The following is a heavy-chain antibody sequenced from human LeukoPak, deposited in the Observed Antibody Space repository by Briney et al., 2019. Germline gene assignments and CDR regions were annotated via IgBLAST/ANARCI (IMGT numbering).Heavy chain of an antibody. CDR2: ISGGGGIT. Sequence: GGSLRLSCAASGFTFTSYAMSWVRQAPGKGLEWVSTISGGGGITYYADSVKGRFTISRDSSKKTLYLQMNSLRGEDTAVYYCAKDRNWFDPWGQGTLVTVSS. J-gene: IGHJ5*02. V-gene: IGHV3-23*01. CDR1: GFTFTSYA. CDR3: AKDRNWFDP.